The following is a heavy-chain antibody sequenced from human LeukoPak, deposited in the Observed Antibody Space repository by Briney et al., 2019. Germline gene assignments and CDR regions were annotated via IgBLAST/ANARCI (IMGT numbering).Heavy chain of an antibody. Sequence: ASVKVSCKASGYTFTGYYMHWVRQAPGQGLEWMGWINPNSGGTNYAQKFQGRVTMTRDTSISTAYMELSRLRSDDTAVYYCARDPRWEWGLTSDSYFDYWGQGTLVTVSS. J-gene: IGHJ4*02. V-gene: IGHV1-2*02. D-gene: IGHD1-26*01. CDR3: ARDPRWEWGLTSDSYFDY. CDR2: INPNSGGT. CDR1: GYTFTGYY.